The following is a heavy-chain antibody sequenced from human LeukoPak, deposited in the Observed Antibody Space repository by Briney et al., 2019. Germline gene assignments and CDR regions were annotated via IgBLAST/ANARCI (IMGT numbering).Heavy chain of an antibody. D-gene: IGHD1-1*01. CDR1: GFTFSTYA. Sequence: PGGSLRLSCAASGFTFSTYAMTWVRQAPGQGLEWVSSISGSGSTYYADSVKGRFTISRDNSKNTLSLQMNSLRAEDTAIYYCAKASNTWNYFDYWGQGTLVTVSS. J-gene: IGHJ4*02. V-gene: IGHV3-23*01. CDR2: ISGSGST. CDR3: AKASNTWNYFDY.